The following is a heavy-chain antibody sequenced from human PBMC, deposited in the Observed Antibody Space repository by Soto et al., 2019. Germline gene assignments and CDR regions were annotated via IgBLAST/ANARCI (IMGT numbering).Heavy chain of an antibody. V-gene: IGHV4-59*08. CDR1: GGSITNYY. J-gene: IGHJ6*02. CDR3: ARHGFGPLHGLVDV. D-gene: IGHD3-10*01. CDR2: INYDGYS. Sequence: QVQLQESGPGLVKPSETPSLTCTVSGGSITNYYCSWFRQPPGKGLEWIGYINYDGYSAYNLSLKRRVTRSMDASKTQFSLMLESVTATDTAVYYCARHGFGPLHGLVDVWGPGTTVIVSS.